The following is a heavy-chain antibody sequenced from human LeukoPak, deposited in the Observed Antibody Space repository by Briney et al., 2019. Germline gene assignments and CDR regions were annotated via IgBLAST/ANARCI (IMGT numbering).Heavy chain of an antibody. CDR3: AKDHSSSITMLRGRLEY. Sequence: GRSLRLSCAASGFTFSSHGMHWVRQAPGKGLEWVADTSYDGSNKYYADSVKGRLTISRDNSKNTLYLQMNSLRAEDTAVYYCAKDHSSSITMLRGRLEYWGQGTVVTVSS. J-gene: IGHJ4*02. V-gene: IGHV3-30*18. D-gene: IGHD3-10*01. CDR2: TSYDGSNK. CDR1: GFTFSSHG.